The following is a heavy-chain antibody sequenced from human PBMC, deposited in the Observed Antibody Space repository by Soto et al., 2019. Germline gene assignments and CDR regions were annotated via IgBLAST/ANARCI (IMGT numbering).Heavy chain of an antibody. CDR3: ARRGSYYYYGMDV. V-gene: IGHV3-53*01. D-gene: IGHD3-16*01. Sequence: GGSLRLSCAASGFTVSSNYMSWVRQAPGKGLEWVSVIYSGGSTYYADSVKGRFTISRDNSKNTLYLQMNSLRAEDTAVYYCARRGSYYYYGMDVWGQGTTVTVSS. CDR2: IYSGGST. J-gene: IGHJ6*02. CDR1: GFTVSSNY.